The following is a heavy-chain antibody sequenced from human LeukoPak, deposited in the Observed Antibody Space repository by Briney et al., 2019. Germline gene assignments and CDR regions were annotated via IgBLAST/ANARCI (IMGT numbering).Heavy chain of an antibody. D-gene: IGHD6-19*01. V-gene: IGHV4-61*08. CDR3: ARLSPLSGWYTGFDY. J-gene: IGHJ4*02. CDR2: IYYSGST. CDR1: GGSISSGDYY. Sequence: PSETLSLTCTVSGGSISSGDYYWSWIRQPPGKGLEWIGYIYYSGSTNYNPSLKSRVTISVDTSKNQFSLKLSSVTAADTAVYYCARLSPLSGWYTGFDYWGQGTLVTVSS.